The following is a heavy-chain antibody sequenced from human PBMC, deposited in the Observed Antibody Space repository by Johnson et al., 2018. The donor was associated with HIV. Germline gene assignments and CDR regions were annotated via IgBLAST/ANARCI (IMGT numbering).Heavy chain of an antibody. CDR3: ARLRGAFDI. Sequence: QMQLVESGGGLVKPGESLRLSCAASGFTFNDYYISWIRQAPGKGLECVSYISSSGSNKYFADSVKGRFTISRDNSKNTLYLQINSLRAEDTAVYYCARLRGAFDIWSQGTMVTVSS. CDR1: GFTFNDYY. J-gene: IGHJ3*02. CDR2: ISSSGSNK. V-gene: IGHV3-11*04.